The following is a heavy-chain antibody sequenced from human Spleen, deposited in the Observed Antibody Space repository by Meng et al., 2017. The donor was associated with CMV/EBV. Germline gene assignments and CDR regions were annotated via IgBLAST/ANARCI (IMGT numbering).Heavy chain of an antibody. CDR1: GFTFSSYS. CDR2: ISSSSSYI. V-gene: IGHV3-21*01. D-gene: IGHD3-22*01. Sequence: GGSLRLSCAASGFTFSSYSMSWVRQAPGKGLEWVSSISSSSSYIYYADSVRGRFTISRDNAKNSLYLQMNSLRAEYTAVYYCAREDYYDSSGADIWGQGTMVTVSS. J-gene: IGHJ3*02. CDR3: AREDYYDSSGADI.